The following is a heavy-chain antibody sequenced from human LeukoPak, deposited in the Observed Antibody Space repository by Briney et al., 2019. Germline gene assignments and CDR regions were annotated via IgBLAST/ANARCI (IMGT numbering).Heavy chain of an antibody. V-gene: IGHV1-69*05. CDR3: AISQGTYYYDSSGPITTYRSLDY. J-gene: IGHJ4*02. D-gene: IGHD3-22*01. Sequence: ASVKVSCKASGGTFSSYAISWVRQAPGQGLEWMGGIIPIFGTANYAQKFQGRDTITTDESTSTAYMELSSLRSEDTAVYYCAISQGTYYYDSSGPITTYRSLDYWGQGTLVTVSS. CDR2: IIPIFGTA. CDR1: GGTFSSYA.